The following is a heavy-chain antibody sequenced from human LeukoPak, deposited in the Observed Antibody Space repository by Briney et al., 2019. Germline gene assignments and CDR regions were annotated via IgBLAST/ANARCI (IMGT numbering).Heavy chain of an antibody. CDR1: GDSIRTYY. CDR3: VGSWSPILFDY. Sequence: PSETLSLTCSVSGDSIRTYYYSWIRQSPGKGLEWIGNIYHTGSTNYNPPLKRRVTISIDTSRSQFSLKMSSVTAVDTAVYYCVGSWSPILFDYWGQGALVTVSS. V-gene: IGHV4-59*08. D-gene: IGHD6-19*01. CDR2: IYHTGST. J-gene: IGHJ4*02.